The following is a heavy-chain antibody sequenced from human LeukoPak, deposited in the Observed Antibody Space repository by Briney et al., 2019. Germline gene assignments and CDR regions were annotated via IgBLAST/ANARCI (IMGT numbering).Heavy chain of an antibody. CDR1: GGSISSYY. Sequence: SETLSLTCTVSGGSISSYYWSWIRQPPGTGLEWIGYIYYSGSTNYNPSLKSRVTISVDTSKNQFSLKLSSVTAADTAVYYCARALWFGELIGAFDHWGQGTLVTVSS. CDR3: ARALWFGELIGAFDH. J-gene: IGHJ4*02. V-gene: IGHV4-59*01. D-gene: IGHD3-10*01. CDR2: IYYSGST.